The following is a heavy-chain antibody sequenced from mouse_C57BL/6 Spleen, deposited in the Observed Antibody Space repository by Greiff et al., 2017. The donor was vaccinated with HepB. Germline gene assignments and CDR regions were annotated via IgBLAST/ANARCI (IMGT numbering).Heavy chain of an antibody. CDR1: GYTFTDYY. D-gene: IGHD2-3*01. J-gene: IGHJ4*01. Sequence: EVQLQQSGPELVKPGASVKISCKASGYTFTDYYMNWVKQSHGKSLEWIGDINPNNGGTSYNQKFKGKATLTVDKSSSTAYMELRSLTSEGSAVYYCARWDYDGYYGYAMDYWGQGTSVTVSS. V-gene: IGHV1-26*01. CDR2: INPNNGGT. CDR3: ARWDYDGYYGYAMDY.